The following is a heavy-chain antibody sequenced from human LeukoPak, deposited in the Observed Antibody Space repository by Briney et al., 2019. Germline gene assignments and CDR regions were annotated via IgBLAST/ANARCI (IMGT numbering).Heavy chain of an antibody. D-gene: IGHD5-18*01. CDR2: ISYDGSNK. Sequence: GVSLRLSCAASRFTFSSYAMHWVRQAPGKGLEWVAVISYDGSNKDYAESVKGRFTISRDNSKNTLYLQMNSLRAEDTAVYYCARNGGYSYGYDPYYFDYWGQGTLVTVSS. CDR1: RFTFSSYA. J-gene: IGHJ4*02. V-gene: IGHV3-30*04. CDR3: ARNGGYSYGYDPYYFDY.